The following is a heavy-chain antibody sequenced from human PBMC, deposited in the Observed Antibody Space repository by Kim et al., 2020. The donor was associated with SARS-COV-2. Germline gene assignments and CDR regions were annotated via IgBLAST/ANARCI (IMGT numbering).Heavy chain of an antibody. D-gene: IGHD6-13*01. Sequence: ASVKVSCKASGYTFISYGISWVRQAPGQGLEWMGWISANNGDTKYAQKFQGRVTMTTEISTRTAYMELRSLRSGDTAVYYCARDEDLTPGYSSSWYWFDLWGQGTLVTVSS. CDR2: ISANNGDT. V-gene: IGHV1-18*04. CDR1: GYTFISYG. J-gene: IGHJ5*02. CDR3: ARDEDLTPGYSSSWYWFDL.